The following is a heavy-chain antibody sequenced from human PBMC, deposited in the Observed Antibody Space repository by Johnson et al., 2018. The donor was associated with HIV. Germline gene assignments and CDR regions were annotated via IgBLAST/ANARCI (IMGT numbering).Heavy chain of an antibody. CDR2: IYSGGST. J-gene: IGHJ3*02. Sequence: VQLVESGGGVVQPGGSLRLSCAASGFTVSGNDRHWVRQVTGKGLEWVSVIYSGGSTYYADSVKGRFTISRDNSKNTLYLQMNSLRAEDTAVYYCASRYTVDAFDIWGQGTMVTVSS. V-gene: IGHV3-66*02. D-gene: IGHD1-1*01. CDR1: GFTVSGND. CDR3: ASRYTVDAFDI.